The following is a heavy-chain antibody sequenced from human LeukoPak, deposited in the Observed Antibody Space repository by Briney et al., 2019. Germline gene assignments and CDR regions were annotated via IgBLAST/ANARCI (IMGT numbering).Heavy chain of an antibody. V-gene: IGHV1-2*02. CDR3: AREGEGYCSSTSCYRWFDP. CDR1: GYTFTGYY. Sequence: ASVKVSCKASGYTFTGYYIHWVRQAPGQGLEWMGWINPNINGTNYAQKFQGRVTMTRDTSISTAYMELSRLRSDDTAVYYCAREGEGYCSSTSCYRWFDPWGQGTLVTVSS. D-gene: IGHD2-2*01. J-gene: IGHJ5*02. CDR2: INPNINGT.